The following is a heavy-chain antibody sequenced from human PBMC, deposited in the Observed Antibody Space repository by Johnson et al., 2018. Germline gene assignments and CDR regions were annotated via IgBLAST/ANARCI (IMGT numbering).Heavy chain of an antibody. CDR1: GFTFSSYS. D-gene: IGHD5-18*01. CDR3: ARESPVGYIDVFDI. J-gene: IGHJ3*02. Sequence: QLVQSGGGLVKPGGSLRLSCAASGFTFSSYSMNWVRQAPGKGLEWVSYIISSGSTIYYADSVKGRFTISRDNAKNSLYLQMNSLRAEHTAVYYCARESPVGYIDVFDIWGQGTMVTVS. CDR2: IISSGSTI. V-gene: IGHV3-21*05.